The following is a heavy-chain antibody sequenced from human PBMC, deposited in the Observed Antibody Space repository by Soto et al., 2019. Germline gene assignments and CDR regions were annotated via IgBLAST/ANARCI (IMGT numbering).Heavy chain of an antibody. V-gene: IGHV1-69*08. Sequence: QVQLVQSGAEVKKPGSSDKVSCKASGGTFSSYTISWVRQAPGQGLEWMGRIIPILGIANYAQKFQGRVTITADKSTSTAYMELSSLRSEDTAVYYCATDIQWLESYWGQGTLVTVSS. J-gene: IGHJ4*02. CDR1: GGTFSSYT. CDR2: IIPILGIA. D-gene: IGHD6-19*01. CDR3: ATDIQWLESY.